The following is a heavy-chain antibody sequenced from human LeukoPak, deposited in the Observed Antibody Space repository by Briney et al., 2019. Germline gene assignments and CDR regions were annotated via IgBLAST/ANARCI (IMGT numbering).Heavy chain of an antibody. J-gene: IGHJ4*02. CDR3: GFSSGYFRFDY. V-gene: IGHV3-23*01. CDR1: GFTFSSYA. D-gene: IGHD3-22*01. Sequence: GGSLRLSCAASGFTFSSYAMSWFRQAPGKGLEWISAISGSGGSTYYAASVKGRFTISSDNSKNNLYLQMKNLRAEDKTVVYCGFSSGYFRFDYWGLGTLVTVSS. CDR2: ISGSGGST.